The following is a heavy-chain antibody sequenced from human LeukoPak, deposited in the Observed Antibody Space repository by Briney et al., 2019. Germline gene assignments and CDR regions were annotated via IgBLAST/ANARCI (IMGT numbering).Heavy chain of an antibody. J-gene: IGHJ3*02. CDR3: AKDRCGGDCYFDAFDI. V-gene: IGHV3-23*01. CDR1: GFTFSSYS. D-gene: IGHD2-21*02. Sequence: GGSLRLSCAASGFTFSSYSMNWVRQAPGKGLEWVSAISGSGGSTYYADSVKGRFTISRDNSKNTLYLQMNSLRAEDTAVYYCAKDRCGGDCYFDAFDIWGQGTMVTVSS. CDR2: ISGSGGST.